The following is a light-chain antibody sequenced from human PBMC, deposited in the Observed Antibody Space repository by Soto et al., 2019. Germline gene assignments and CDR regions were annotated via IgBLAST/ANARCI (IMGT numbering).Light chain of an antibody. CDR2: GAS. CDR3: QQYGSSGT. CDR1: QSVSNNY. V-gene: IGKV3-20*01. Sequence: EIVLTQSPGTLALSPGERANLSCRASQSVSNNYLAWYQQKPGQAPRLLIDGASNRATDIPDRFSGSGCGTDFTLTISRLEPEDFAGYSCQQYGSSGTFGEGTKVEIK. J-gene: IGKJ1*01.